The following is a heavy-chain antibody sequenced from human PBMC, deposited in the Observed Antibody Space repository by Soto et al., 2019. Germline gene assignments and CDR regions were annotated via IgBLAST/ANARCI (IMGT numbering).Heavy chain of an antibody. CDR3: ANSASSSWSLYFDY. Sequence: GGSLRLSCAASGFTFSSYGMHWVRQAPGKGLEWVAVISYDGSNKYYADSVKGRFTISRDNSKNTLYLQMNSLRAEDTAVYYCANSASSSWSLYFDYWGQGTLVTVSS. CDR2: ISYDGSNK. D-gene: IGHD6-13*01. J-gene: IGHJ4*02. CDR1: GFTFSSYG. V-gene: IGHV3-30*18.